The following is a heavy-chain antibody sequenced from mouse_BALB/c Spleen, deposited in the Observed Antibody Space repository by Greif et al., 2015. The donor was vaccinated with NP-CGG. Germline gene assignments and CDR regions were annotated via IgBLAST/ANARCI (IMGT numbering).Heavy chain of an antibody. CDR1: GFTFTDYY. J-gene: IGHJ2*01. V-gene: IGHV7-3*02. Sequence: VQLQQSGGGLVQPGGSLRLSCATSGFTFTDYYMSWVRQPPGKALEWLGFIRNKANGYTTEYSASVKGRFTISRDNSQSILYLQMNTLRAEDSATYYCARDVGFDYWGQGTTLTVSS. D-gene: IGHD4-1*01. CDR3: ARDVGFDY. CDR2: IRNKANGYTT.